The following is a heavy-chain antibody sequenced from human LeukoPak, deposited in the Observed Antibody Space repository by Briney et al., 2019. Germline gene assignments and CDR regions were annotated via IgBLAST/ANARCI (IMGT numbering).Heavy chain of an antibody. D-gene: IGHD3-9*01. CDR3: AKMQHYDILTGSFDY. J-gene: IGHJ4*02. CDR1: GFTFDDYA. CDR2: ISWNSGSI. Sequence: GGSLRLSCAASGFTFDDYAMHWVRHAPGKGLEWVSGISWNSGSIGYADSVKGRFTISRDNAKNSLYLQMNSLRAEDTALYYCAKMQHYDILTGSFDYWGQGTLVTVSS. V-gene: IGHV3-9*01.